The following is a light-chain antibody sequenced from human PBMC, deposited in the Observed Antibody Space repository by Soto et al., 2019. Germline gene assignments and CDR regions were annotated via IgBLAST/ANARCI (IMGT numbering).Light chain of an antibody. CDR3: AAWDDSLSGVV. V-gene: IGLV1-47*02. J-gene: IGLJ2*01. Sequence: QSAVTQPPSVSGTPGQRVTIFCSGRRSNIGSNLVYWYQQLPGTAPKLLIFSNDQRPSGVPDLFSGSRSGTSASLAISGLRSEDEGDYYCAAWDDSLSGVVFGGGTKLTVL. CDR1: RSNIGSNL. CDR2: SND.